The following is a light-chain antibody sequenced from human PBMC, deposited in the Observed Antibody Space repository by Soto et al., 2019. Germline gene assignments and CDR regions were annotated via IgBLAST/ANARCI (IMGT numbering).Light chain of an antibody. Sequence: QSARTQPASVSGSPGQSITISCTGTSSDDGGYNYVSWYQQHPGKAPKLMIYEVSNRPSGVSNRFSGSKSGNTASLTISGLQAEDEADYYCSSYTGSNTPAVFGGGTKVTVL. CDR3: SSYTGSNTPAV. J-gene: IGLJ3*02. CDR2: EVS. CDR1: SSDDGGYNY. V-gene: IGLV2-14*01.